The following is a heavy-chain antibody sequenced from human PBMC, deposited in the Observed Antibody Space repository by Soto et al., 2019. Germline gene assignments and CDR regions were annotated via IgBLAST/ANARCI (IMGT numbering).Heavy chain of an antibody. CDR2: IYYSGST. Sequence: PSETLSLTCTVSGGSISSSSYYWGWIRQPPGKGLEWIGSIYYSGSTYYNPSLKSRVTISVDTSKNQFSLKLSSVTAADTAVYYCARVGLGGWFDPWGQGTLVTVS. J-gene: IGHJ5*02. CDR1: GGSISSSSYY. D-gene: IGHD3-16*01. V-gene: IGHV4-39*01. CDR3: ARVGLGGWFDP.